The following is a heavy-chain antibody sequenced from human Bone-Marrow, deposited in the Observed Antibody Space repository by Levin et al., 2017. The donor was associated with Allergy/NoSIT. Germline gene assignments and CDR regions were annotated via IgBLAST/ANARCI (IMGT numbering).Heavy chain of an antibody. Sequence: SQTLSLPCAVYGGSFRDYSWSWIRQPPGKGLEWIGEINHTGSTNYNPSLKSRVSISVDMSKNQFSLKVNSVTAADTAVYFCARLSQWLDYAMDVWGQGTTVIVSS. CDR2: INHTGST. CDR1: GGSFRDYS. J-gene: IGHJ6*02. V-gene: IGHV4-34*01. CDR3: ARLSQWLDYAMDV. D-gene: IGHD6-19*01.